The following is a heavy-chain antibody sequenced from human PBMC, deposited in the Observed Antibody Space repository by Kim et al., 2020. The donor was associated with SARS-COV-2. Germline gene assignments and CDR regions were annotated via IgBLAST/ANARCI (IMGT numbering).Heavy chain of an antibody. Sequence: SETLSLTCTVSGGSISSGSYYWSWIRQPAGKGLEWIGRIYTSGSTNYNPSLKSRVTISVDTSKNQFSLKLSSVTAADTAVYYCARAVMDSSGYYPIDYWGQGTLVTVSS. CDR2: IYTSGST. CDR3: ARAVMDSSGYYPIDY. J-gene: IGHJ4*02. CDR1: GGSISSGSYY. V-gene: IGHV4-61*02. D-gene: IGHD3-22*01.